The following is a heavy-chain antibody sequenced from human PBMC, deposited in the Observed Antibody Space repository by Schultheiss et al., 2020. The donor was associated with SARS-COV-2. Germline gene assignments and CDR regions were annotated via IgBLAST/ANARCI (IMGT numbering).Heavy chain of an antibody. CDR3: ARDRGVTGVDC. CDR1: GGSISSGDYY. Sequence: SETLSLTCAVSGGSISSGDYYWSWIRQPPGKGLEWIGYIYYSGSTNYNPSLKSRVTMSVDTSKNQFSLKLSSVTAADTAVYYCARDRGVTGVDCWGQGTLVTVSS. CDR2: IYYSGST. J-gene: IGHJ4*02. D-gene: IGHD2-21*02. V-gene: IGHV4-30-4*01.